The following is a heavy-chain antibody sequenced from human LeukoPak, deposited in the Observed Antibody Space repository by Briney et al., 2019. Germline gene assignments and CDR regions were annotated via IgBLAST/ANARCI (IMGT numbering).Heavy chain of an antibody. CDR2: IKQDGNEK. Sequence: SGGSLRLSCAASGFTFDDYGMSWVRQAPGKGLEWVANIKQDGNEKYYADSVKGRFTISRDNAKNSLYLQMNSLRAEDTAVYYCAREGNTAPGIYYYYMDVWGKGTTVTVSS. D-gene: IGHD5-12*01. CDR1: GFTFDDYG. CDR3: AREGNTAPGIYYYYMDV. V-gene: IGHV3-7*01. J-gene: IGHJ6*03.